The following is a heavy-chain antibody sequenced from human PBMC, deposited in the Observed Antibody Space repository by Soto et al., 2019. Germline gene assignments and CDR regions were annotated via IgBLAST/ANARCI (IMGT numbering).Heavy chain of an antibody. CDR3: ARHRGYYRFDP. CDR1: GFMFNTYW. CDR2: IKADGSEQ. D-gene: IGHD3-3*01. Sequence: EVQLVESGGGLGQPGGSLRLSCTASGFMFNTYWMTWVCQSPGKGLEWVANIKADGSEQYYVDSVKGRFIISRDNAKNLVYPQMNSLRGEDTAVYYCARHRGYYRFDPWGQGTLVTVSS. V-gene: IGHV3-7*01. J-gene: IGHJ5*02.